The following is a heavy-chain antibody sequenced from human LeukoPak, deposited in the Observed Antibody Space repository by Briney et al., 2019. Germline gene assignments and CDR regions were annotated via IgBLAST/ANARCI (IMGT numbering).Heavy chain of an antibody. Sequence: PSETLSLTCTVSGDSISSSYWAWIRQPPGKGLEWIGYIYYSGTTNYNPSLKSRVTMSVDTSNNQFSLKLSSVTAADTAVYYCARQPEFSRSSNDSWGQGTLVTVSS. J-gene: IGHJ4*02. CDR1: GDSISSSY. CDR2: IYYSGTT. D-gene: IGHD6-6*01. V-gene: IGHV4-59*08. CDR3: ARQPEFSRSSNDS.